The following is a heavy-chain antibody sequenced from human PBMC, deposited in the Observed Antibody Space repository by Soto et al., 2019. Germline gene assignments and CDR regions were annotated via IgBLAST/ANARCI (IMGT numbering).Heavy chain of an antibody. CDR2: IRSKAYGETT. CDR1: GFPFGDYA. V-gene: IGHV3-49*03. CDR3: CSVYCSSSSCSYYFDD. D-gene: IGHD2-2*01. Sequence: GGSLRLSCTASGFPFGDYAMSWCRQAPGKGLEWVGFIRSKAYGETTEYAASVKRRFTISRDDPKSIAYLQMNSLKTEDTAMYYCCSVYCSSSSCSYYFDDCGQASPLTVYS. J-gene: IGHJ4*02.